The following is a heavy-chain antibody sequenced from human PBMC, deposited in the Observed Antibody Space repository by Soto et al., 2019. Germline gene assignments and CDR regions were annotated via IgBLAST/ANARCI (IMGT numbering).Heavy chain of an antibody. V-gene: IGHV4-59*01. CDR2: IYYSGST. Sequence: HVQLQESGPGLVKPSETLSLTCTVSGGSISSYYWSWIRQPPGKGLEWIGYIYYSGSTNYNPSLKSRVTIAVDTSKNQCALKLSSVTAADTAVYYCSRENRDCGGDCQSFDYCGQGTLVTVS. J-gene: IGHJ4*02. CDR1: GGSISSYY. CDR3: SRENRDCGGDCQSFDY. D-gene: IGHD2-21*02.